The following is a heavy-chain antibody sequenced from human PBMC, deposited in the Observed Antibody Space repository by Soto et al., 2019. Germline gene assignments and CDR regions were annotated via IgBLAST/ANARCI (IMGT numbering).Heavy chain of an antibody. CDR3: ARVGTGTTRRYFDY. CDR2: IYYSGST. J-gene: IGHJ4*02. D-gene: IGHD1-7*01. CDR1: GGSVSSGSYY. V-gene: IGHV4-61*01. Sequence: ETLSLTCTVSGGSVSSGSYYWSWIRQPPGKGLEWIGYIYYSGSTSYNPSLKSRVNISVDTSKNQFSLKLSSVTAVDTAVYYCARVGTGTTRRYFDYWGRGTQVTVSS.